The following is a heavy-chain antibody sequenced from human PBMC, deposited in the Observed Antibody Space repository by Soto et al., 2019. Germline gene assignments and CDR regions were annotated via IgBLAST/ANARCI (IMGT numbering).Heavy chain of an antibody. CDR2: INAYNGNT. D-gene: IGHD3-16*01. CDR1: GYRFTSYG. Sequence: GASVKVSCKASGYRFTSYGICGVRQAPGQGLEWMGWINAYNGNTNYAQNLQGRVTLTTDTSTSTAYMELRSLRSNDTAVYYCAMVDVYVTPSPQDVWGQGTTVTVS. V-gene: IGHV1-18*01. CDR3: AMVDVYVTPSPQDV. J-gene: IGHJ6*02.